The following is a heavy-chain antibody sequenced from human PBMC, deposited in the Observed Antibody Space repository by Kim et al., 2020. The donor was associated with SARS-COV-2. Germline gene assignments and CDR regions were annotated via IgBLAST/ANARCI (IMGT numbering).Heavy chain of an antibody. CDR1: GFSVSRHW. CDR3: ARRKDTQGGNTFDY. D-gene: IGHD2-15*01. J-gene: IGHJ4*02. V-gene: IGHV3-74*01. Sequence: GGSLRLSCAASGFSVSRHWMNWVRQAPGKGLEWVSRINLDGSSIDYAHSVKGRFIISRDNAKNTLSLEMNSLRPEDTAVYYCARRKDTQGGNTFDYWGQGTLVTVSS. CDR2: INLDGSSI.